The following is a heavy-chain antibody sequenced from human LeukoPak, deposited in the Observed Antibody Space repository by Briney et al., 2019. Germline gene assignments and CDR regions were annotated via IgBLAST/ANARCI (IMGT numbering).Heavy chain of an antibody. D-gene: IGHD3-22*01. CDR2: IYHSGST. Sequence: SETLSLTCTVSGYSISSGYYWGWIRQPPGKGLEWIGSIYHSGSTYYNPSLKSRVTILVDTSKDQFSLKLSSVTAADTAVYYCARDSIGGYYYDSSGYYRPQYYFDYWGQGTLVTVSS. CDR3: ARDSIGGYYYDSSGYYRPQYYFDY. V-gene: IGHV4-38-2*02. CDR1: GYSISSGYY. J-gene: IGHJ4*02.